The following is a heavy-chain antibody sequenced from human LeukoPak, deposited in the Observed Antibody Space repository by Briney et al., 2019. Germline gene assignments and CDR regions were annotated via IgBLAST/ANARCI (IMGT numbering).Heavy chain of an antibody. CDR2: IYSGGST. V-gene: IGHV3-66*02. Sequence: GGSLRLSCAASGFTVNSNYMSWVRQAPGKGLEWVSVIYSGGSTFYADSVKGRFTISRDNSKNTLYLQMNSLRAEDTAVYYCARDHDSSGYYFDYWGQGTLVTVSS. J-gene: IGHJ4*02. CDR3: ARDHDSSGYYFDY. CDR1: GFTVNSNY. D-gene: IGHD3-22*01.